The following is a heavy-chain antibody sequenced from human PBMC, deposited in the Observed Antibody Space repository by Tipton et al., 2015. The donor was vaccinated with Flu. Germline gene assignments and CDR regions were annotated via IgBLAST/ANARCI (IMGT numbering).Heavy chain of an antibody. V-gene: IGHV3-53*01. CDR3: AGGRGYCVTTTCLLPFDF. CDR1: GFTVSSNY. J-gene: IGHJ4*02. Sequence: SLRLSGVVSGFTVSSNYMTWVRQAPGRGLEWVSVIYSGGSTKYADSVKGRFTISRDNSKNTLYLQMNSLRAEDTAVYYCAGGRGYCVTTTCLLPFDFWGQGTLVTVSS. CDR2: IYSGGST. D-gene: IGHD2-2*01.